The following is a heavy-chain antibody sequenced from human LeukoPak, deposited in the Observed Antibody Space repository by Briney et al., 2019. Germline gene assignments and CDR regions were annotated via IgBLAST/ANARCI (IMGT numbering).Heavy chain of an antibody. V-gene: IGHV4-31*03. Sequence: SQTLSLTCTVSGGSISSGDYYWSWIRQHPEKGLEWIGYTFYSGSTYYNPSLKSRVTISVDTSKNQFSLKLSSVTAADTAVYYCARAIRGRMIVVPVDTRFDPWGRGTQVTVSS. CDR3: ARAIRGRMIVVPVDTRFDP. D-gene: IGHD3-22*01. CDR1: GGSISSGDYY. J-gene: IGHJ5*02. CDR2: TFYSGST.